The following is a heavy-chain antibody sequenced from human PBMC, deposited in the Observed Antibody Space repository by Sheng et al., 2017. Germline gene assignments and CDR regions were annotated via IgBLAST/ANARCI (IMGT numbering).Heavy chain of an antibody. D-gene: IGHD4-4*01. Sequence: QVQLVESGGGVVQPGRSLRLSCAASGFTFSAYAMHWVRQAPGKGLEWVTVISYDGTNKYYADSVKGRFTISRDNSKNTLYLQMNSLRPEDTAVYYCASAVVPRDYRSAFDYWGQGTLVTVSS. J-gene: IGHJ4*02. CDR2: ISYDGTNK. V-gene: IGHV3-30-3*01. CDR1: GFTFSAYA. CDR3: ASAVVPRDYRSAFDY.